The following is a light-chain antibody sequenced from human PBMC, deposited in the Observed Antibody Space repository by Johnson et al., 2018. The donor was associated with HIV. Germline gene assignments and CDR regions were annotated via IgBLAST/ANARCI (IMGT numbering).Light chain of an antibody. CDR3: GTWDSSLSAYV. V-gene: IGLV1-51*01. J-gene: IGLJ1*01. Sequence: QSVLTQPPSVSAAPGQKVTISCSGSSCDIGDNYVSWYQQLPGTAPKLLIFDNNKRPSGIPDRFSASKSGTSATLGITGLQTGDEADYYCGTWDSSLSAYVFGTGTKVTVL. CDR2: DNN. CDR1: SCDIGDNY.